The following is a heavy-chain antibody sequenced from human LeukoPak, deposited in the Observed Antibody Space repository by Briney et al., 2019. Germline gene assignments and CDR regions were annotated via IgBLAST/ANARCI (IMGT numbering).Heavy chain of an antibody. Sequence: GGSLRLSCAASGFTFSSYWMSWVRQAPGKGLEWVANIKQDGSEKYYVDSVKGRFTISRDNVKNSLYLQINSLRDEDTAVYYCARDLVDTAMWGFDYWGQGTLVTVSS. J-gene: IGHJ4*02. D-gene: IGHD5-18*01. CDR3: ARDLVDTAMWGFDY. CDR1: GFTFSSYW. CDR2: IKQDGSEK. V-gene: IGHV3-7*01.